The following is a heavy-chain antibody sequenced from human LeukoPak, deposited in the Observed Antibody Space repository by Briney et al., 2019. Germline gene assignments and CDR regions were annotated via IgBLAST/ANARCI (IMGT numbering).Heavy chain of an antibody. CDR2: INHSGST. V-gene: IGHV4-34*01. CDR3: ARYEYGSLYLDY. Sequence: SETLSLTRAVYGGSFSGYYWDWIRQPPGKGLEWIGEINHSGSTNYNPSLKSRVTMSVDTTRNQFSLKLSSVTAADTAVYYCARYEYGSLYLDYWGQGTLVTVSS. CDR1: GGSFSGYY. D-gene: IGHD5-12*01. J-gene: IGHJ4*02.